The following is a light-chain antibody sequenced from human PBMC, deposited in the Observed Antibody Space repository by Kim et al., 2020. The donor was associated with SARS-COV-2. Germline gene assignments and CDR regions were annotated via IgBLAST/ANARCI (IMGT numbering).Light chain of an antibody. J-gene: IGLJ1*01. Sequence: QSVLSQPPSVSGTPGQRVSISCSGGAPNIGTNAVNWYQHVPGTAPRLLIQTNNDRASGVPDRFSGSKSGTSASLAIRGLQSEDEADYYCAAWDDGLNAYVFGTGTKVTAL. CDR1: APNIGTNA. V-gene: IGLV1-44*01. CDR3: AAWDDGLNAYV. CDR2: TNN.